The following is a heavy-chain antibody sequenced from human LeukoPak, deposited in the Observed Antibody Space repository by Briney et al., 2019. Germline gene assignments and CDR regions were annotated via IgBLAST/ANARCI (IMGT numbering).Heavy chain of an antibody. V-gene: IGHV3-7*01. CDR3: AGEPRSLAH. CDR2: INQDGSTK. Sequence: GGSLRLSCVVSEFTFSAYWMSWVRQSPGKGLEWVASINQDGSTKYYLDSVKGRFTVSRDNAKNSLYLQMNRLRVDDTAVYYCAGEPRSLAHWGQGTLVTVSS. J-gene: IGHJ4*02. CDR1: EFTFSAYW.